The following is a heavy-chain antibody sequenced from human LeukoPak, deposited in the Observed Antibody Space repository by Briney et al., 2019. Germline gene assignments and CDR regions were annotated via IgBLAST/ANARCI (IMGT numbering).Heavy chain of an antibody. D-gene: IGHD5-18*01. CDR2: ITSSSTYT. CDR3: ARVRGYSFGRPTGYFDY. J-gene: IGHJ4*02. V-gene: IGHV3-11*05. CDR1: GFTFSDSY. Sequence: GGSLRLFYAASGFTFSDSYMSWIRQAPGKGLEWVSYITSSSTYTNYADSVKGRFIISRDNSKNSLFLQMGSLRAEDTAVYYCARVRGYSFGRPTGYFDYWGQGTLVTVSS.